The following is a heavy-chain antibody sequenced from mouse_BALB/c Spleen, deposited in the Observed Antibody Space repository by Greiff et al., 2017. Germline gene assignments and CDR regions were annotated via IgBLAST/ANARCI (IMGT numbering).Heavy chain of an antibody. V-gene: IGHV1-14*01. CDR3: ARGGYGSSYAMDY. CDR2: INPYNDGT. J-gene: IGHJ4*01. D-gene: IGHD1-1*01. CDR1: GYTFTSYV. Sequence: VQLKESGPELVKPGASVKMSCKASGYTFTSYVMHWVKQKPGQGLEWIGYINPYNDGTKYNEKFKGKATLTSDKSSSTAYMELSSLTSEDSAVYYCARGGYGSSYAMDYWGQGTSVTVSS.